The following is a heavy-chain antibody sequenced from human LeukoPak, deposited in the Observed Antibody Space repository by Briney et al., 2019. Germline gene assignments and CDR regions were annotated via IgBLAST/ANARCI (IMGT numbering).Heavy chain of an antibody. CDR2: INPNSGGT. CDR3: AREGPHYDSSGYYGGGLDP. CDR1: GYTFTGYY. D-gene: IGHD3-22*01. Sequence: ASVKVSCKAPGYTFTGYYMHGVRQAPGQGLEWMGWINPNSGGTNYAQKFQGRVTMTRDTSISTAYMELSRLRSDDTAVYYCAREGPHYDSSGYYGGGLDPGGQGTLVTVSS. J-gene: IGHJ5*02. V-gene: IGHV1-2*02.